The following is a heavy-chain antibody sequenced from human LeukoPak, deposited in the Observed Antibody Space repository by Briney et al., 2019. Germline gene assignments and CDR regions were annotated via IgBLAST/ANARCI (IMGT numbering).Heavy chain of an antibody. CDR2: IKQDGKEK. CDR3: ARVEGSLWFGDAPLWFDP. V-gene: IGHV3-7*01. D-gene: IGHD3-10*01. Sequence: GGSLRLSCAASGFSFSNYWMTWVRQAPGKGLEWVANIKQDGKEKYYVDSVKGRFTISRANAKNSLYLQMNSLRDEDSALYYCARVEGSLWFGDAPLWFDPRGQGTLVTVSS. J-gene: IGHJ5*02. CDR1: GFSFSNYW.